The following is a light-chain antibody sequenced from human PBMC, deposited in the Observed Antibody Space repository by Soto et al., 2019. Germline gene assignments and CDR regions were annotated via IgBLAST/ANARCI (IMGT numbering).Light chain of an antibody. CDR1: QSVSIH. J-gene: IGKJ1*01. Sequence: EIVLTQSPCTLSLSPGDRATLSCRASQSVSIHLAWYQQKGGQAPRLLIYGASNRATGIPDRFSGSGSGTDFTLTISRLEPEDFAVYYCQQYGSSGTFGQGTKVDIK. CDR2: GAS. CDR3: QQYGSSGT. V-gene: IGKV3-20*01.